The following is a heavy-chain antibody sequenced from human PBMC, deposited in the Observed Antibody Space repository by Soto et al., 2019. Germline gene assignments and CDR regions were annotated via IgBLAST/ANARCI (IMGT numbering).Heavy chain of an antibody. V-gene: IGHV1-69*06. CDR2: IIPIFGTK. CDR3: ASHHYDTSGYLWDV. CDR1: GGNFSTYA. Sequence: QVQLVQSGAAVKMPGSSVKVSCRASGGNFSTYAISWVRQGPGQGLEWMGGIIPIFGTKNYSQKFQARVTITADTSTSTAYMAVSRLTSDDTAIYYWASHHYDTSGYLWDVWGQGTTVTVSS. J-gene: IGHJ6*02. D-gene: IGHD3-22*01.